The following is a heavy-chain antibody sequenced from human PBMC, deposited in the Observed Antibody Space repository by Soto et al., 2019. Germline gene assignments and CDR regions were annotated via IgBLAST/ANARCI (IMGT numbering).Heavy chain of an antibody. J-gene: IGHJ6*02. CDR1: GFTFSSYW. Sequence: SCAASGFTFSSYWMHWVRQAPGKGLVWVSRINSDGSSTSYADSVKGRFTISRDNAKNTLYLQMNSLRAEDTAVYYCARDRISSDWYPSYYYCYGMDVWGQGTRVTVSS. D-gene: IGHD6-19*01. CDR3: ARDRISSDWYPSYYYCYGMDV. V-gene: IGHV3-74*01. CDR2: INSDGSST.